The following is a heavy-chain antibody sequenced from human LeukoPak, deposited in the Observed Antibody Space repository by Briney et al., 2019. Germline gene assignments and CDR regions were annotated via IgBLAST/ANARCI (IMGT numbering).Heavy chain of an antibody. J-gene: IGHJ4*02. CDR3: ARHGAGRRIFD. D-gene: IGHD3-3*01. V-gene: IGHV3-21*01. Sequence: GGSLRLSCAASGFTFSSYSMNWVRQAPGKGLEWVSSISSSSSYIYYADSVKGRFTISRDNAKNSLYLQMNSLRAEDTAVYYCARHGAGRRIFDWGQGTLVTASS. CDR1: GFTFSSYS. CDR2: ISSSSSYI.